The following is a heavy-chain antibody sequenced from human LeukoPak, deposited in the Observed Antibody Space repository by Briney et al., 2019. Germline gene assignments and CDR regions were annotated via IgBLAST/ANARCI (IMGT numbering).Heavy chain of an antibody. CDR3: AREWYDSSGYPLDY. V-gene: IGHV3-66*01. CDR2: IYSGGST. D-gene: IGHD3-22*01. Sequence: GGSLRLSCAASGFTVSSNYMSWASQAPGKGLKWVSVIYSGGSTYYADSVKGRFTISRDNSKNTLYLQMNSLRAEDTAAYYCAREWYDSSGYPLDYWVQGTLVTVCS. CDR1: GFTVSSNY. J-gene: IGHJ4*02.